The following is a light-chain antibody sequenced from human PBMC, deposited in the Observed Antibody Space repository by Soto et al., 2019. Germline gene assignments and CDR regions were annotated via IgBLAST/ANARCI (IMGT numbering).Light chain of an antibody. J-gene: IGKJ3*01. Sequence: EIVLTQSPATLSLSPGERATLSCRASQSVSTYLAWYQQKPGQAPRLLIYDASNLATGIPARFSGSGFGTDFTLTISTLEPEDFAVYYCQQRSNWPHTFGPGTKVDIK. V-gene: IGKV3-11*01. CDR2: DAS. CDR1: QSVSTY. CDR3: QQRSNWPHT.